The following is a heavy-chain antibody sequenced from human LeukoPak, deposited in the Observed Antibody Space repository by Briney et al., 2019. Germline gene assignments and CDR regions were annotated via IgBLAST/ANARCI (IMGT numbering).Heavy chain of an antibody. Sequence: GDSLKISCKGSGYSFTTYWIGWVRQMPGKGPEWIGIIFPGDSDTTYSPSLQGQVTISADKSINTAYLQWSSLRASDTAMYYCATSESQTRFDYWGQGTPVTVSS. D-gene: IGHD1/OR15-1a*01. V-gene: IGHV5-51*01. CDR1: GYSFTTYW. J-gene: IGHJ4*02. CDR2: IFPGDSDT. CDR3: ATSESQTRFDY.